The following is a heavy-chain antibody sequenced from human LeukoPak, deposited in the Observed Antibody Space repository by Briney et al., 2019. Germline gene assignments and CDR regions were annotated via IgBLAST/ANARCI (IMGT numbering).Heavy chain of an antibody. CDR3: AGAVVVVTIIRADYFDY. CDR2: INWNGGST. CDR1: GFTFDDYA. D-gene: IGHD2-21*02. V-gene: IGHV3-20*04. Sequence: GGPLRLSCAASGFTFDDYAMTWVRQAPGKGLEFVSDINWNGGSTNYADSVKGRFTISRDNAKNSLYLQMNRLRAEDTAFYYCAGAVVVVTIIRADYFDYWGQGALVTVSS. J-gene: IGHJ4*02.